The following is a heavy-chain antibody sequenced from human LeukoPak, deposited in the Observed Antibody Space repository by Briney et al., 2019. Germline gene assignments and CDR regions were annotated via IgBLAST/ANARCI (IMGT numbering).Heavy chain of an antibody. D-gene: IGHD1-26*01. V-gene: IGHV1-2*02. CDR2: INPNSGGT. Sequence: ASVKVSCKTSGYTFTGYYMHWVRQAPGQGLEWMGWINPNSGGTNYAQKFQGRVTMTRDTSISTAYMELSRLRSDDTAVYYCAKPVLGATGFDYWGQGTLVTVSS. J-gene: IGHJ4*02. CDR3: AKPVLGATGFDY. CDR1: GYTFTGYY.